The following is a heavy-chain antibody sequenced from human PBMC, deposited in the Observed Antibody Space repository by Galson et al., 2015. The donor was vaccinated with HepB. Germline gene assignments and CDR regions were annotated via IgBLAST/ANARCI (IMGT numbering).Heavy chain of an antibody. J-gene: IGHJ6*03. CDR1: GDSISSSRYY. D-gene: IGHD4/OR15-4a*01. V-gene: IGHV4-61*02. CDR2: IYRSGST. Sequence: TLSLTCTVSGDSISSSRYYWSWIRQPAGKGLEWIGRIYRSGSTINYNPSLKSRVILSGDTSQNQFSLKLSSVTAADTAVYYCASNLRVLAQSYYYYYYMDVWGKGTTVTVSS. CDR3: ASNLRVLAQSYYYYYYMDV.